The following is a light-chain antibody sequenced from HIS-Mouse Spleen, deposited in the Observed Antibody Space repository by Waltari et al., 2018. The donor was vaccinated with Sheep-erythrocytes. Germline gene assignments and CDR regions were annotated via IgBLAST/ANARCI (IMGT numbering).Light chain of an antibody. CDR3: CSYAGSSTWV. CDR2: EGS. J-gene: IGLJ3*02. CDR1: SSDGGRYNL. V-gene: IGLV2-23*01. Sequence: QSALTQPASVSGSPGPSITISCTGTSSDGGRYNLVSWYQQHPGKSPKLMIYEGSKRPSGVSNRFSGSKSGNTASLTISGLQAEDEADYYCCSYAGSSTWVFGGGTKLTVL.